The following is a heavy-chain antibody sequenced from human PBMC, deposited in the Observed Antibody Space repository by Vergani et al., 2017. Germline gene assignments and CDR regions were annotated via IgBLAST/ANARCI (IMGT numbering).Heavy chain of an antibody. J-gene: IGHJ6*04. CDR1: GFTFNHYA. Sequence: EVQLLESGGDLVQPGGSLRLSCAASGFTFNHYAMNWVRQAPGKGLEWVSGINGSGGSTYYAGSVKGRFTISRDSSKNTLYLQMNSLSAEDTAVYYCARANPRDSGYDYLYYYHALDVGGRGTTVTVSS. D-gene: IGHD5-12*01. V-gene: IGHV3-23*01. CDR2: INGSGGST. CDR3: ARANPRDSGYDYLYYYHALDV.